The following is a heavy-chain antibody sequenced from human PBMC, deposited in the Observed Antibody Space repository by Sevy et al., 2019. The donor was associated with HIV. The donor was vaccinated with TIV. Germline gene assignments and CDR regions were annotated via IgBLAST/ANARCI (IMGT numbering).Heavy chain of an antibody. CDR1: GGSISSYY. V-gene: IGHV4-59*01. Sequence: SETLSLTCTVSGGSISSYYWSWIRQPPGKGLEWIGYIYYSGSTNYNPSLKSRVTISVDTSKNQFSLKLSSVTAADTAVYYCARGGVFYGSGSYSRDAFDIWGQGTMVTVSS. CDR2: IYYSGST. D-gene: IGHD3-10*01. J-gene: IGHJ3*02. CDR3: ARGGVFYGSGSYSRDAFDI.